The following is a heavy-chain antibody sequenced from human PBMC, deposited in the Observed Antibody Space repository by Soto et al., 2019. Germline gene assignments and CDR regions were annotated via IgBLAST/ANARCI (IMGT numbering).Heavy chain of an antibody. Sequence: QVQLVQSGAEVKKPESSVKVSCKASGGTFSSYAISWVRQAPGQGLEWMGGIIPIYGTANYAQKFQGRVTTTADESTSTAYMELSSLRSEDTAVYYCASLTYCGGDCYPYHFDYWGQGTLVTVSS. CDR2: IIPIYGTA. CDR1: GGTFSSYA. J-gene: IGHJ4*02. D-gene: IGHD2-21*02. V-gene: IGHV1-69*01. CDR3: ASLTYCGGDCYPYHFDY.